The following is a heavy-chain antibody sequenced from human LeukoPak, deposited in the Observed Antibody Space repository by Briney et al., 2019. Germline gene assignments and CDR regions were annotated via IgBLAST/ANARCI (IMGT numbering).Heavy chain of an antibody. CDR3: ARGRSIAARSHPHDY. J-gene: IGHJ4*02. CDR1: GYTFTSYY. V-gene: IGHV1-46*01. CDR2: INPSGGST. D-gene: IGHD6-6*01. Sequence: ASVKVSCKASGYTFTSYYMHWVRQAPGQGLEWMGIINPSGGSTSYAQKFQGRVTLTRDTSTSTVYMELSSLRSEDTAVYYCARGRSIAARSHPHDYWGQATLVTVSS.